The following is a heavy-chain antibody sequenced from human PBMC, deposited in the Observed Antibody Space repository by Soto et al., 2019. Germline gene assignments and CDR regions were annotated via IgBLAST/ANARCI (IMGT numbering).Heavy chain of an antibody. CDR1: GDSISSTY. D-gene: IGHD3-22*01. CDR2: IYYSGIT. CDR3: ARVARPYYYDSSGYYVDY. J-gene: IGHJ4*02. Sequence: SETMPLTCTVSGDSISSTYWSSKRQPPGKGLVLIVYIYYSGITNYMPSLMSRVTMSVDTSKNLFSLKLSSVTAADTAVYYCARVARPYYYDSSGYYVDYWGQGTLVTVSS. V-gene: IGHV4-59*01.